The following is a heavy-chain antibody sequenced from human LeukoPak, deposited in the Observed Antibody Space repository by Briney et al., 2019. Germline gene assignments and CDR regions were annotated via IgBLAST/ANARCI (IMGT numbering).Heavy chain of an antibody. CDR3: ARDVGYCSSTSCSYNWFDP. D-gene: IGHD2-2*01. J-gene: IGHJ5*02. CDR1: GYTFTGYY. CDR2: INPNSGGT. Sequence: ASVKVSCKASGYTFTGYYMHWVRQAPGQGLEWMGWINPNSGGTNYAQKFQGRVTMTRDTSISPAYMELSRLRSDDPGVYYCARDVGYCSSTSCSYNWFDPWGQGTLVTVSS. V-gene: IGHV1-2*02.